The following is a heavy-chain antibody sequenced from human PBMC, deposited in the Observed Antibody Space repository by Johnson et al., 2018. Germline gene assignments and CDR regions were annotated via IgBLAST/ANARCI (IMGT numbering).Heavy chain of an antibody. CDR2: ISSSGSTI. D-gene: IGHD4-17*01. CDR3: AGGYGHAFDI. CDR1: GFTFSDYY. Sequence: VQLVQSGGGLVKPGGSLRLSCAVSGFTFSDYYMSWIRQAPGKGLEWVSYISSSGSTIYYADSVKGRFTSSRDKARNSLYLQMHSLRGKDTAVYYCAGGYGHAFDIWGQGTMVTVSS. V-gene: IGHV3-11*04. J-gene: IGHJ3*02.